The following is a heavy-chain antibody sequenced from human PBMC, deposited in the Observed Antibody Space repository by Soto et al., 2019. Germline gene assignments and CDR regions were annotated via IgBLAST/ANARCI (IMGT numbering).Heavy chain of an antibody. CDR3: AREYTETVAGPTPYYFDY. Sequence: KPSETLSLTCSVSTDSISNNYWSWIRQPAGKGLEWIGRIYISGDTNYNPSLKSRVTMSVDTSKNQFSLRLSSVTAADTAVYYCAREYTETVAGPTPYYFDYWGQGTLVTVSS. CDR1: TDSISNNY. CDR2: IYISGDT. V-gene: IGHV4-4*07. J-gene: IGHJ4*02. D-gene: IGHD6-19*01.